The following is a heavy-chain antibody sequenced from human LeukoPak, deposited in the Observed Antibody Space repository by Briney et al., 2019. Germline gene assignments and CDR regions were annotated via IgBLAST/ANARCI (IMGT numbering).Heavy chain of an antibody. J-gene: IGHJ4*02. V-gene: IGHV3-30*03. CDR2: ISFDGSNK. Sequence: GGSLRLSCAASGFTFSSYGMHWVRQAPGKGLEWVAVISFDGSNKYSADSVKGRFTISRDNSKNTLYLQMNSLRAEDTAVYYCARPYYYDSSVYRVDCWGQGTLVTVSS. CDR1: GFTFSSYG. D-gene: IGHD3-22*01. CDR3: ARPYYYDSSVYRVDC.